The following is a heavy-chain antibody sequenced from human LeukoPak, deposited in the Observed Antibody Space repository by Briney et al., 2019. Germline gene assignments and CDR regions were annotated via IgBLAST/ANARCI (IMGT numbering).Heavy chain of an antibody. D-gene: IGHD2-15*01. CDR3: ARVDCSGDECYSEDH. J-gene: IGHJ4*02. V-gene: IGHV1-18*01. CDR2: ISVHDGKT. CDR1: GFTFIIYG. Sequence: ASVKVSFKTSGFTFIIYGINWVRQAPGQGPEWMGWISVHDGKTKYAQKFHDRVSLTRDTSTRTAYMELRRLRSDDTAVYYCARVDCSGDECYSEDHWGQGTLVTISS.